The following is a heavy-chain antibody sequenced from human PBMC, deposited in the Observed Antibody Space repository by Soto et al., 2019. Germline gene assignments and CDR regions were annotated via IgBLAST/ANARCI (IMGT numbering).Heavy chain of an antibody. V-gene: IGHV3-23*01. J-gene: IGHJ4*02. CDR3: AKGSSGHYDSFDY. D-gene: IGHD3-22*01. CDR2: ITGSGTDT. CDR1: GFTFKTYT. Sequence: GGSLRLSCAASGFTFKTYTMNWVRQAPGQGLEWVSAITGSGTDTYYADSVKGRFTNSRDNSNNTLYLLMPSLRAEDTAVYYGAKGSSGHYDSFDYWGQGTLVTVSS.